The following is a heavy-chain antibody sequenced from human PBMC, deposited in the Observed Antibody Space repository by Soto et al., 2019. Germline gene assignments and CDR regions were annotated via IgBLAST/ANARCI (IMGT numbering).Heavy chain of an antibody. CDR1: GGSISSYY. Sequence: QVQLQESGPGLVKPSETLSLTCTVAGGSISSYYWSWIRQPPGKGLEWIGYIYYSGRTNYNPSLKSRVTISVDTSKNQFALKLSSVTAADTGVYYCARYGGYGGDTWNWFDPWGQGTLVTVSS. CDR3: ARYGGYGGDTWNWFDP. J-gene: IGHJ5*02. V-gene: IGHV4-59*01. D-gene: IGHD2-21*01. CDR2: IYYSGRT.